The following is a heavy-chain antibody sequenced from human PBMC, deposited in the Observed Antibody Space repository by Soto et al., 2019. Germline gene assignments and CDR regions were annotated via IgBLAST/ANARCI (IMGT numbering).Heavy chain of an antibody. CDR1: GFAFSSFT. Sequence: EVQLVESGGGLVKPGGSLRLSCAASGFAFSSFTMNWVRQAPGKGLECVSSITSSGSSYIYYTDSVKGRFTISRDNAENSLYLQINNLRAEDTAVYYCARDTTPYGRDVWGQGTTVIVSS. J-gene: IGHJ6*02. CDR3: ARDTTPYGRDV. D-gene: IGHD2-2*01. V-gene: IGHV3-21*01. CDR2: ITSSGSSYI.